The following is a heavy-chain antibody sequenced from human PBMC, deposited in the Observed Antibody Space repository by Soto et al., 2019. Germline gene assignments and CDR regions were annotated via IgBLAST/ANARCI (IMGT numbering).Heavy chain of an antibody. CDR3: AKSLLFVDHGYMDV. CDR2: IIPIQGKA. D-gene: IGHD2-21*01. CDR1: GGSFTSYS. J-gene: IGHJ6*03. V-gene: IGHV1-69*02. Sequence: QVQLVQSGAELKKPGSSVKVSCEASGGSFTSYSFTWVRQAPGQGLEWMGRIIPIQGKANYALKFQDRVTITADRSTRTVYMELGSLRPEDTAVYFCAKSLLFVDHGYMDVWGKGTTVTVSS.